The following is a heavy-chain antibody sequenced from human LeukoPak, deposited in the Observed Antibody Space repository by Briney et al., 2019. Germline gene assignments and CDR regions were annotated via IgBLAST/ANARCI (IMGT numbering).Heavy chain of an antibody. D-gene: IGHD3-10*01. CDR1: GYTFTGFC. Sequence: GPVKVSCKASGYTFTGFCIHWVRQAPGQGLEWMGWLNPNSVGTNYAQNFQGRVTMTRDTSISTGYMELSRLRSDDTAVYYCARDLDNYSGSGSYYNGDPLFQHWGQGTLVTVSS. V-gene: IGHV1-2*02. J-gene: IGHJ1*01. CDR2: LNPNSVGT. CDR3: ARDLDNYSGSGSYYNGDPLFQH.